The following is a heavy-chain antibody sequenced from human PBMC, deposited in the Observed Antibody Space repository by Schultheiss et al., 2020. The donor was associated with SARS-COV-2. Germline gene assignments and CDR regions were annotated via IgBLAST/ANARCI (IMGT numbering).Heavy chain of an antibody. CDR3: ANGGSYGWFDP. Sequence: GSLRLSCTVSGGSISSYYWSWIRQPPGKGLEWIGYIYYSGSTNYNPSLKSRVTISVDTSKNQFSLKLSSVTAADTAVYYCANGGSYGWFDPWGQGTLVTVSS. CDR2: IYYSGST. J-gene: IGHJ5*02. V-gene: IGHV4-59*01. CDR1: GGSISSYY. D-gene: IGHD1-26*01.